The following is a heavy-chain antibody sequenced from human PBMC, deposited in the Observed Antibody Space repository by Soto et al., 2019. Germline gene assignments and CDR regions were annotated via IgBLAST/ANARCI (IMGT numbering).Heavy chain of an antibody. CDR1: GFTLSSYG. D-gene: IGHD1-26*01. J-gene: IGHJ4*02. CDR3: AVVGALGYFDY. CDR2: IWYDGSNK. V-gene: IGHV3-33*01. Sequence: GGSLRLSCAASGFTLSSYGMHWVRQAPGKGLEWVAVIWYDGSNKYYADSVKGRFTISRDNSKNTLYLQMNSLRAEDTAVYYCAVVGALGYFDYWGQGTLVTVSS.